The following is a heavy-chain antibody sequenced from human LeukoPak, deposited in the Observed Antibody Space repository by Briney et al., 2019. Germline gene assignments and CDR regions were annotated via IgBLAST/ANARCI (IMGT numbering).Heavy chain of an antibody. CDR3: AKEYSGSYLDY. D-gene: IGHD1-26*01. CDR1: GFTFDDYA. CDR2: ISWNSGSI. J-gene: IGHJ4*02. Sequence: GRSLRLSCAASGFTFDDYAMHWVRQAPGKGLEWVSGISWNSGSIGYADSVKGRFTISRDNAKNSLYLQMNSLRAEDTALYYCAKEYSGSYLDYWGQGTLVTVPS. V-gene: IGHV3-9*01.